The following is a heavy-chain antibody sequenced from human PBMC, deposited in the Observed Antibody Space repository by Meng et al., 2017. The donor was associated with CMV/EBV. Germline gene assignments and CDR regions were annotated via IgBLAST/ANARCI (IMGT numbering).Heavy chain of an antibody. V-gene: IGHV1-2*02. J-gene: IGHJ6*02. CDR3: ARDTPFVMPLYYYYYYYGMDV. D-gene: IGHD3-16*01. CDR1: EYTFTGYY. CDR2: INPNSGGT. Sequence: ASVKVSCKASEYTFTGYYMHWVRQAPGQGLEWMGWINPNSGGTNYAQKFRGRVTMTRDTSISTAYMELSRLRSDDTAVYYCARDTPFVMPLYYYYYYYGMDVWGQGTTVTVSS.